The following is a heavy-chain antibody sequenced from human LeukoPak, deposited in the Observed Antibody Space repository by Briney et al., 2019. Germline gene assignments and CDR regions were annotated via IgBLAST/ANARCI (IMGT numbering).Heavy chain of an antibody. CDR3: ASSITMVRGVLDY. V-gene: IGHV1-2*02. CDR1: GYTFTGYY. CDR2: INPNSGGT. D-gene: IGHD3-10*01. J-gene: IGHJ4*02. Sequence: ASVKVSCKASGYTFTGYYMHWVQQAPGQGLEWMGWINPNSGGTNYAQKFQGRVTMTRDTSISTAYMELSSLRSDDTAVYYCASSITMVRGVLDYWGQGSLVTVSS.